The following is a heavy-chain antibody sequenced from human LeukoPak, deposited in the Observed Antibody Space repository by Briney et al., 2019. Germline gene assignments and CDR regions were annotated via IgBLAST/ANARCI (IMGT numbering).Heavy chain of an antibody. V-gene: IGHV4-34*01. D-gene: IGHD6-13*01. CDR3: ARDGIGSSWYGYYYGMDV. J-gene: IGHJ6*02. Sequence: SETLSLTCAVYGGSFSGYYWSWIRQPPGKGLEWIGEINHSGSTNYNPSLKSRVTISVDTSKNQFSLKLSSVTAADTAVYYCARDGIGSSWYGYYYGMDVWGQGTTVTVSS. CDR2: INHSGST. CDR1: GGSFSGYY.